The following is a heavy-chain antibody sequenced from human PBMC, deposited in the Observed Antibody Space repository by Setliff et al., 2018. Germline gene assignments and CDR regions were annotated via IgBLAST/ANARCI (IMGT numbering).Heavy chain of an antibody. CDR2: IYPGDSDT. Sequence: GESLKISCKGSGYNFANYWVAWVRQMPGKGLECLGVIYPGDSDTRYSPSFGGQVTISADKSISTAYLQWNSLKASDSGIYYCARRPFKSLYDGMDVWGQGTTGTVSS. V-gene: IGHV5-51*01. J-gene: IGHJ6*02. CDR1: GYNFANYW. D-gene: IGHD3-16*02. CDR3: ARRPFKSLYDGMDV.